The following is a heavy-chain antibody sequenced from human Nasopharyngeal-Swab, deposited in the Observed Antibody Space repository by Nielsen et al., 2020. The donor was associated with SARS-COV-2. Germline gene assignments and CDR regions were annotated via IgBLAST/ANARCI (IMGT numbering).Heavy chain of an antibody. CDR2: IVVGSGNT. D-gene: IGHD3-22*01. CDR1: GFTFTSSA. Sequence: SVKVFCKASGFTFTSSAVQWVRQARGQRLEWIGWIVVGSGNTNYAQKFQERVTITRDMSTSTAYMELSSLRSEDTAVYYCAADSGYYDSSGYVFDYWGQGTLVTVSS. J-gene: IGHJ4*02. CDR3: AADSGYYDSSGYVFDY. V-gene: IGHV1-58*01.